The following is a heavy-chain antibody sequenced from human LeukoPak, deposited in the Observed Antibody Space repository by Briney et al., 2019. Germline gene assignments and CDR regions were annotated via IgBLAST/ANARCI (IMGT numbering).Heavy chain of an antibody. CDR1: GFTFSDYY. Sequence: GGSLRLSCAASGFTFSDYYMSWIRQAPGKGLEWVSYISSSGSTIYYADSVKGRFTISRDNAKNSLYLQMDSLRAEDTAVYYCARDRGGKDYDFWSGYYSAAFDPWGQGTLVTVSS. CDR2: ISSSGSTI. CDR3: ARDRGGKDYDFWSGYYSAAFDP. D-gene: IGHD3-3*01. V-gene: IGHV3-11*01. J-gene: IGHJ5*02.